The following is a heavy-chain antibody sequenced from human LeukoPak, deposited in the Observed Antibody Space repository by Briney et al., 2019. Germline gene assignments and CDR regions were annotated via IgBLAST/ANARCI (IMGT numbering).Heavy chain of an antibody. D-gene: IGHD3-22*01. CDR3: ARYGTTYYYDSSGHGKSTFDY. CDR2: IYYSGST. V-gene: IGHV4-31*03. CDR1: GGSISSGGYY. Sequence: SETLSLTCTVSGGSISSGGYYWSWIRQHPGKSLEWIGYIYYSGSTYYNPSLKSRVTISVDTSKNQFSLKLSSVTAADTAVYYCARYGTTYYYDSSGHGKSTFDYWGQGTLVTVSS. J-gene: IGHJ4*02.